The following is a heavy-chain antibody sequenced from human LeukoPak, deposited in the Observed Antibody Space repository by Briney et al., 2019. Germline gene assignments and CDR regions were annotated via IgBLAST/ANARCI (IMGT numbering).Heavy chain of an antibody. V-gene: IGHV4-39*01. CDR2: IYYTGSS. CDR3: ARLSKGQYFDYIFDF. Sequence: SSETLSLTCAVSGGSVSSSTYYWGWIRQPPGKGLEWIGNIYYTGSSYYNPSLKSRVTMSVDTSKNQFSLKMNSVTAADTAVYYCARLSKGQYFDYIFDFWGQGTLLTVSS. J-gene: IGHJ4*02. CDR1: GGSVSSSTYY. D-gene: IGHD3-9*01.